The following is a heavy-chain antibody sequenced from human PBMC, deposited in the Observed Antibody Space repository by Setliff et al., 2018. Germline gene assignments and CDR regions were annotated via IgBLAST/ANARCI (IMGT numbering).Heavy chain of an antibody. V-gene: IGHV4-61*09. D-gene: IGHD2-21*01. J-gene: IGHJ6*02. CDR1: GASIRSGSHY. CDR2: IYTSGTT. Sequence: PSETLSLTCTVSGASIRSGSHYWSWIRQSAERGLEWIGHIYTSGTTDYSPSFKSRVSISADTSKNLVSLKLHSVTAADTAAYYCTKEYVVISFVANTHSHYGMDVWGQGTTVTVSS. CDR3: TKEYVVISFVANTHSHYGMDV.